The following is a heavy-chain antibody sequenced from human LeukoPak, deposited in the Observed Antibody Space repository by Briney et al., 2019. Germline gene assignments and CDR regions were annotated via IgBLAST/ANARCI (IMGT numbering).Heavy chain of an antibody. CDR1: GFTFSSYS. Sequence: PGGSLRLSCAASGFTFSSYSMNWVRQAPGKGLEWVSYISSSSTIYYADSVKGRFTISRDNAKNSLYLQMNSLRDDDTAVYYCARDLPTMFEIDPWGQGTLVTVSS. J-gene: IGHJ5*02. V-gene: IGHV3-48*02. CDR2: ISSSSTI. CDR3: ARDLPTMFEIDP. D-gene: IGHD3-10*02.